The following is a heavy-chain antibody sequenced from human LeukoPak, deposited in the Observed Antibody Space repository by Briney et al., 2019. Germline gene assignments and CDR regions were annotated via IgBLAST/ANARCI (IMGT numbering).Heavy chain of an antibody. V-gene: IGHV4-34*01. Sequence: SETLSLTCAVYGGSFSGYYWSWIRQPPGKGLEWIGEINHSGSTNYNPSLKSRVTISVDTSKNQFSLKLSSVTAADTAVYYCARGNGGYYDSSGYYYPSYYYYYMDVWGKGTTVTVSS. CDR2: INHSGST. D-gene: IGHD3-22*01. J-gene: IGHJ6*03. CDR3: ARGNGGYYDSSGYYYPSYYYYYMDV. CDR1: GGSFSGYY.